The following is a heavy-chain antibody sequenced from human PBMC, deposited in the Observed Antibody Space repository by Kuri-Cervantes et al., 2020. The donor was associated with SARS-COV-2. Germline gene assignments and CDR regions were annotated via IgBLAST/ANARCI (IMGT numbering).Heavy chain of an antibody. D-gene: IGHD2-2*01. CDR2: ISYDGSNK. CDR1: GFTFSSYA. CDR3: AREGIVVDADASDI. V-gene: IGHV3-30-3*01. J-gene: IGHJ3*02. Sequence: GESLKISCAASGFTFSSYAMHWVRQAPGKGLEWVAVISYDGSNKYYADSVKGRFTISRDNSKNTLYLQMNSLRAEDTAVYYCAREGIVVDADASDIWGQGTMVTVSS.